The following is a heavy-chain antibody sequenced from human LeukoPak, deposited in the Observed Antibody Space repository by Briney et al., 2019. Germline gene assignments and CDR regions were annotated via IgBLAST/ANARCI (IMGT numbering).Heavy chain of an antibody. J-gene: IGHJ3*02. D-gene: IGHD6-6*01. CDR2: INLDGRGT. V-gene: IGHV3-74*01. CDR3: ARDKSSSRNDAFDI. Sequence: GGSLRLSCAASGFTFSNYWMTWVRQVPGKGLVWVSRINLDGRGTTYADSVKGRFTISRDNAKNSLYLQMNSLRAEDTAVYYCARDKSSSRNDAFDIWGQGTMVTVSS. CDR1: GFTFSNYW.